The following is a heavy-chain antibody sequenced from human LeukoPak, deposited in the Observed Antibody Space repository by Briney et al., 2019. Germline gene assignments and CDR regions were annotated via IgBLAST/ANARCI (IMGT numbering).Heavy chain of an antibody. CDR2: IIPIFGTA. Sequence: SVKVSCKASGGTFSSYAISWVRQAPGQGLEWMGGIIPIFGTANYTQKFQGRVTITADKSTSTAYMELSSLRSEDTAVYYCASCIVVVPAAIGSCAFDIWGQGTMVTVSS. CDR3: ASCIVVVPAAIGSCAFDI. D-gene: IGHD2-2*01. J-gene: IGHJ3*02. CDR1: GGTFSSYA. V-gene: IGHV1-69*06.